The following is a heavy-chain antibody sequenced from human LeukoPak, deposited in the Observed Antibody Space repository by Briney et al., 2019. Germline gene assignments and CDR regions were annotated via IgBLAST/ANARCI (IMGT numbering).Heavy chain of an antibody. J-gene: IGHJ4*02. CDR3: AKYFGSSSK. CDR2: ISGGGSSA. CDR1: GFTFSSYA. D-gene: IGHD6-6*01. Sequence: GGSLRLSCAASGFTFSSYAMSWVRQAPGKGLEWVSVISGGGSSAYYADSVKGRFTISRDNSKNTLYLQMNSLRAEDTAIYYCAKYFGSSSKWGQGTLVTVSS. V-gene: IGHV3-23*01.